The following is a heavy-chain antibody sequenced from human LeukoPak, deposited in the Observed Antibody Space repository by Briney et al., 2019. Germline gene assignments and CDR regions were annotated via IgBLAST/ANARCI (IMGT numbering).Heavy chain of an antibody. CDR3: ARPMIREVIDRRYLDL. CDR1: GSTFTGYY. J-gene: IGHJ4*02. Sequence: GGSVKDSLKASGSTFTGYYLHWVRQAPGQGLEWMGWINPDNGGTNFAQKFQGRVTMTSATSITTAYIEMTSLRSDDTAVYYCARPMIREVIDRRYLDLWGQGPVLTVSS. V-gene: IGHV1-2*02. D-gene: IGHD3-10*01. CDR2: INPDNGGT.